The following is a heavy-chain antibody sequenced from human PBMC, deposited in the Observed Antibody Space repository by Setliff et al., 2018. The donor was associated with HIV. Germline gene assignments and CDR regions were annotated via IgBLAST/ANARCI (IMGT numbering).Heavy chain of an antibody. Sequence: GESLKISCKGSGYSFTNYWVGWVRQLPANGLEWMGLIWPDDSDTIYSPSFQGQVIMSVDKSISTAYLQWSSLKASDTAMYYCARHGQYGSGSYYNRPFDFWGQGTLVTVSS. CDR3: ARHGQYGSGSYYNRPFDF. CDR2: IWPDDSDT. V-gene: IGHV5-51*01. J-gene: IGHJ4*02. CDR1: GYSFTNYW. D-gene: IGHD3-10*01.